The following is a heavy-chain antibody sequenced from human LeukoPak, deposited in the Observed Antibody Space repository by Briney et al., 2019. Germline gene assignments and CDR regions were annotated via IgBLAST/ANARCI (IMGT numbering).Heavy chain of an antibody. CDR2: IYYSGST. Sequence: PSETLSLTCTVSGGCISSSSYYWGWIRQPPGTGLERIGSIYYSGSTYYNPSLKSRVTISVDTSKNQFSLKLSSVTAADTAVYYCARHSEGGVGATCFDYWGQGTLVTVSS. CDR1: GGCISSSSYY. V-gene: IGHV4-39*01. D-gene: IGHD1-26*01. J-gene: IGHJ4*02. CDR3: ARHSEGGVGATCFDY.